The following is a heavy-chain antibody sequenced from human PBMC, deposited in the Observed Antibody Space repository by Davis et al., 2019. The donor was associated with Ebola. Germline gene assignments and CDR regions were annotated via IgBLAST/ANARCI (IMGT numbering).Heavy chain of an antibody. V-gene: IGHV4-39*01. Sequence: PSETLSLTCTVSGGSISSSSYYWGWIRQPPGKGLEWIGSIYYSGSTYYNPSLKSRVTISVDTSKNQFSLKLSSVTAADTAVYYCAVPMPYNWNSEAPILDWGQGTLVTVSS. CDR3: AVPMPYNWNSEAPILD. D-gene: IGHD1-7*01. CDR1: GGSISSSSYY. CDR2: IYYSGST. J-gene: IGHJ4*02.